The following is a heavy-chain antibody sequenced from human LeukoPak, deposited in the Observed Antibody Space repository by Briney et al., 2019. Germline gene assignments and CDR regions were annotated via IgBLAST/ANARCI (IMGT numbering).Heavy chain of an antibody. CDR3: AKEKYSSSSELFFYSFDD. CDR1: GFIFSSYA. CDR2: ISGSGDIT. V-gene: IGHV3-23*01. Sequence: GSLRLSCAAPGFIFSSYAMTWVRQAPGKGLEWVSAISGSGDITYYADSVKGRFTISRDNSKNMLYLQMNSLRAEDTAVYYCAKEKYSSSSELFFYSFDDWGQGTLVTVSS. J-gene: IGHJ4*02. D-gene: IGHD6-6*01.